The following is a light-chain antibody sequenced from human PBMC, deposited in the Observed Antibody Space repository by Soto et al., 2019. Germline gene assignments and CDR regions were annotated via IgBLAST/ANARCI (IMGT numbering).Light chain of an antibody. CDR1: QSISTW. J-gene: IGKJ1*01. CDR2: GAS. V-gene: IGKV1-5*01. Sequence: DIQMTQSPSTLSASAGDRVTITCRASQSISTWLAWYQQKPGKAPKLLIYGASSLASGVPSRFSGSGSGTESTLTISSLQPDDFATYYCQQHNGYSERMFGQGTKVEV. CDR3: QQHNGYSERM.